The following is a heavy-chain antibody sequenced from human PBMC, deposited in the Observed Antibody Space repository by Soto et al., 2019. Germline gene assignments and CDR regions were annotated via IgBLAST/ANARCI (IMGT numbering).Heavy chain of an antibody. V-gene: IGHV4-39*01. Sequence: SETLSLTCTVSGGSISSGGYYWGWIRQPPGKGLEWIGSLYYRGSTYYNPSLQSRVTLAVDTSKNQFSLKLRSVTAADTAVYYCARLSPGIEDYWGQGTLVTVSS. CDR2: LYYRGST. CDR1: GGSISSGGYY. CDR3: ARLSPGIEDY. J-gene: IGHJ4*02.